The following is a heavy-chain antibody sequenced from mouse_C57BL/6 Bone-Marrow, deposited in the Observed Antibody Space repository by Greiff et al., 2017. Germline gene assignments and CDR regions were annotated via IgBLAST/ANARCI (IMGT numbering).Heavy chain of an antibody. V-gene: IGHV1-76*01. CDR3: ARSNDGYPGAY. CDR2: IYPGSGNT. Sequence: QVQLKQSGAELVRPGASVKLSCKASGYTFTDYYINWVKQRPGQGLEWIARIYPGSGNTYYNEKFKGKATLTAEKSSSTAYMQLSSLTSEDSAVYFCARSNDGYPGAYWGQGTLVTVSA. CDR1: GYTFTDYY. J-gene: IGHJ3*01. D-gene: IGHD2-3*01.